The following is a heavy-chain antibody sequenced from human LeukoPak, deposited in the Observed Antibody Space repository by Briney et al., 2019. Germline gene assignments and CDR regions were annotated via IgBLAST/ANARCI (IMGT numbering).Heavy chain of an antibody. CDR2: ISGDGTET. CDR3: AKGGHYSFFDY. Sequence: GGSLRLSCAASGFTFSSYAMTWVRQAPRKGLEWVSTISGDGTETFYADSVKGRFTISRDNSKNTHYLQMSSLRAEDTGIYYCAKGGHYSFFDYWGQGTLVTVSS. V-gene: IGHV3-23*01. J-gene: IGHJ4*02. CDR1: GFTFSSYA. D-gene: IGHD4-11*01.